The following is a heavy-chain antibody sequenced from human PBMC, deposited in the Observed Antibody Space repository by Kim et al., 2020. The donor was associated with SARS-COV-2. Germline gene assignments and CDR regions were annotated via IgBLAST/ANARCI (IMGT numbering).Heavy chain of an antibody. J-gene: IGHJ4*02. D-gene: IGHD3-9*01. CDR2: T. V-gene: IGHV1-24*01. CDR3: ASKGDWFLDY. Sequence: TTSAQKFQGRVTITEDTYTDTAYMELSSLRSADTAVYYCASKGDWFLDYWGQGTLVTVSS.